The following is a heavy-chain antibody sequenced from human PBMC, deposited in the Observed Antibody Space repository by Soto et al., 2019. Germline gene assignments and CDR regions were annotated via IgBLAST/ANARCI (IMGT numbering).Heavy chain of an antibody. D-gene: IGHD3-10*02. CDR3: ARGTIRFGAQYYYYDMDV. CDR2: TRNKANSYTT. V-gene: IGHV3-72*01. CDR1: GFTFSVHY. J-gene: IGHJ6*02. Sequence: GGSLRLSCAASGFTFSVHYMDWVRQAPGKGLEWVGRTRNKANSYTTDYAASVKGRFTISRDESKNSLYLQMNSLKTEDTAVYYCARGTIRFGAQYYYYDMDVWGQGTTVTVSS.